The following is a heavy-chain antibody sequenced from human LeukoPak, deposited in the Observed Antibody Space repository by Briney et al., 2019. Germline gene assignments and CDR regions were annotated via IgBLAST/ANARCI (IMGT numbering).Heavy chain of an antibody. CDR2: IYTSGST. CDR3: VGAAWGWFSSSSSLIAFDI. Sequence: SETLSLTCTVSGGSISSYYWCWIRQPAGKGLEWIGRIYTSGSTNYNPSLKSRVTMSVDTSKNQFSLKLSSVTAADTAVCYCVGAAWGWFSSSSSLIAFDIWGQGTMVTVSS. J-gene: IGHJ3*02. CDR1: GGSISSYY. V-gene: IGHV4-4*07. D-gene: IGHD6-6*01.